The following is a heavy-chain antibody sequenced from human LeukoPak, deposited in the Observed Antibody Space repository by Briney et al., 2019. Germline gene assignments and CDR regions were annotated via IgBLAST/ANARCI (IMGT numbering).Heavy chain of an antibody. CDR1: GGSISSYY. CDR2: IYTSGST. Sequence: SETLSLTCTVSGGSISSYYWSWIRQPPGKGLEWIGRIYTSGSTNYNPSLKSRVTMSVDTSKNQFSLKLSSVTAADTAVYYCARDRYYYDSSGPFDPWGQGTLVTVSS. D-gene: IGHD3-22*01. CDR3: ARDRYYYDSSGPFDP. V-gene: IGHV4-4*07. J-gene: IGHJ5*02.